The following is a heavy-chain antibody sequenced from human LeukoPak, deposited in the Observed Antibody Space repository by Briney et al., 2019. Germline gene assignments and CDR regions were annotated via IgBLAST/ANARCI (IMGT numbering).Heavy chain of an antibody. CDR2: IIPIFGTA. V-gene: IGHV1-69*05. Sequence: SVKVSCKASGGTFSSYAISWVRQAPGQGLEWMGRIIPIFGTANYAQKFQGRVTITTDESTSTAYMELSSLRSEDTAVYYCAVRGGGYSYGPDLYFDYWGQGTLVTVSS. J-gene: IGHJ4*02. D-gene: IGHD5-18*01. CDR3: AVRGGGYSYGPDLYFDY. CDR1: GGTFSSYA.